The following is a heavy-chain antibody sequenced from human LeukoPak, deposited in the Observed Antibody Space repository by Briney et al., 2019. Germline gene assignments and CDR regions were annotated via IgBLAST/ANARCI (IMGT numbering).Heavy chain of an antibody. J-gene: IGHJ3*02. CDR1: GGSISSGSYY. V-gene: IGHV4-61*02. CDR2: IYTSGST. CDR3: ARRVVVTARTYDAFDI. Sequence: PSQTLSLTCTVSGGSISSGSYYWSWIRQPAGKGLEWIGRIYTSGSTNYNPSLKSRVTISVDTSKNQFSLKLSSVTAADTAVYYCARRVVVTARTYDAFDIWGQGTMVTVSS. D-gene: IGHD2-21*02.